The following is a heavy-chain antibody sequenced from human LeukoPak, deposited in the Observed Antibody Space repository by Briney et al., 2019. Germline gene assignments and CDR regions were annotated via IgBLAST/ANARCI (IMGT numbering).Heavy chain of an antibody. CDR2: ISSSSSYI. CDR3: ARDKIAAAGTDYYYGMDV. J-gene: IGHJ6*02. CDR1: GFTFSSYN. D-gene: IGHD6-13*01. V-gene: IGHV3-21*01. Sequence: PGGSLRLSCAASGFTFSSYNMNWVRQAPGKGLEGVSSISSSSSYIYYADSVKGRFTISRDNAKNSLYLQMNSLRAEDTAVYYCARDKIAAAGTDYYYGMDVWGQGTTVTVSS.